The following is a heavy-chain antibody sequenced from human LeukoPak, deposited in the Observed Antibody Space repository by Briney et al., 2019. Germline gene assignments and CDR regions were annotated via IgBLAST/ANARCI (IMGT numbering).Heavy chain of an antibody. V-gene: IGHV1-24*01. CDR1: GYTLTELS. CDR2: FDPEDGET. J-gene: IGHJ5*02. CDR3: ARDKYCSSTSCNNWFDP. Sequence: ASVKVSCKVSGYTLTELSMHWVRQAPGKGLEWMGGFDPEDGETIYAQKFQGRVTMTEDTSTDTAYMELSSLRSEDTAVYYCARDKYCSSTSCNNWFDPWGQGTLVTVSS. D-gene: IGHD2-2*01.